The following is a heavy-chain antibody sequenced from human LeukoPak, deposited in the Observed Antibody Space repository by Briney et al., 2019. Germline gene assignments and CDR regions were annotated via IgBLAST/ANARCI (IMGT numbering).Heavy chain of an antibody. CDR1: GYTLTELS. D-gene: IGHD5-24*01. J-gene: IGHJ4*02. V-gene: IGHV1-24*01. CDR3: ETGEGRWLQYDY. CDR2: FDPEDGET. Sequence: ASVKVSCKVSGYTLTELSMHWVRQAPGKGLEWMGGFDPEDGETIYAQKFQGRVTMTEDTSTDTAYMELSSLRSEDTAVYYCETGEGRWLQYDYGGQGTLVPVSS.